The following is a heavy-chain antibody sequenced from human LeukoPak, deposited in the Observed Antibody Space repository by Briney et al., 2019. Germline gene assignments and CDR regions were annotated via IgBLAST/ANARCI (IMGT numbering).Heavy chain of an antibody. J-gene: IGHJ5*01. CDR3: ARERIFDWLLATPNWFDP. Sequence: GGPLRLSCAASGFTFSDYYMSWIRQAPGKGLEWVSYISSSGSTIYYADSVKGRFTISRDNAKNSLHLQMNSLRAEDTAVYYCARERIFDWLLATPNWFDPWGQGTLVTVSS. D-gene: IGHD3-9*01. CDR1: GFTFSDYY. V-gene: IGHV3-11*01. CDR2: ISSSGSTI.